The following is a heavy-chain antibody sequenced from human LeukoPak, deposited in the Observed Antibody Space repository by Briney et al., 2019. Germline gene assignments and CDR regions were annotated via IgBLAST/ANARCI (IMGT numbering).Heavy chain of an antibody. CDR3: AREDSSGWYVFDY. J-gene: IGHJ4*02. CDR2: INPSGGST. Sequence: ASVEVSCKASGYTFTSYYMHWVRQAPGQGLEWVGIINPSGGSTSYAQKFQGRVTMTRDTSTSTVYMELSSLRSEDTAVYYCAREDSSGWYVFDYWGQGTLVTVSS. CDR1: GYTFTSYY. D-gene: IGHD6-19*01. V-gene: IGHV1-46*01.